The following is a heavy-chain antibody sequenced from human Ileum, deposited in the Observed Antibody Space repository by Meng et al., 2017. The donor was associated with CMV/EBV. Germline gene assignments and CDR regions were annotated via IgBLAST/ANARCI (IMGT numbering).Heavy chain of an antibody. Sequence: GESLKISCAASGFSFGRYTMHWVRQTPGKGLEWVSSVHSRSSFIYYADSLKCRFNVSRDNAKNSLYLQMNSLRAEDTALYYCARDGVYDYGYFDYWGRGTMVTVSS. CDR1: GFSFGRYT. CDR2: VHSRSSFI. V-gene: IGHV3-21*01. D-gene: IGHD4/OR15-4a*01. J-gene: IGHJ4*02. CDR3: ARDGVYDYGYFDY.